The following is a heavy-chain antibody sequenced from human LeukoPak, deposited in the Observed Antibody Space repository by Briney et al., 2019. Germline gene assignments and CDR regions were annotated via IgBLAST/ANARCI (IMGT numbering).Heavy chain of an antibody. CDR1: GFTFSSYG. Sequence: GGSLRLSCAASGFTFSSYGMHWVRQAPGKGLEWVAVISYDGSNKYYADSVKGRFTISIDNSKNTLYLQMNSLRAEDTAVYYCAKGDLVIMLYYFDYWGQGTLVTVSS. V-gene: IGHV3-30*18. J-gene: IGHJ4*02. D-gene: IGHD3-9*01. CDR3: AKGDLVIMLYYFDY. CDR2: ISYDGSNK.